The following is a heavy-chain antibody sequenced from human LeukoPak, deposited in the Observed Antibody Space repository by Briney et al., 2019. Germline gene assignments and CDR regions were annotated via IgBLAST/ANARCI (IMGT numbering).Heavy chain of an antibody. CDR2: ISYDGSNK. J-gene: IGHJ6*02. CDR1: GFTFSSYG. CDR3: AKDRRPYITMVRGANYYGMDV. D-gene: IGHD3-10*01. V-gene: IGHV3-30*18. Sequence: QTGGSLRLSCAASGFTFSSYGMHWVRQAPGKGLEWVAVISYDGSNKYYADSVKGRFTISRDNSKNTLYLQMNSLRAEDTAVYYCAKDRRPYITMVRGANYYGMDVWGQGTTVTVSS.